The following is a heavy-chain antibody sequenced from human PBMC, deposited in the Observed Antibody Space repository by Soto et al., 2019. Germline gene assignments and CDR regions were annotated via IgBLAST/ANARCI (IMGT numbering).Heavy chain of an antibody. D-gene: IGHD3-10*01. CDR3: AGERGSITVRGPFDP. Sequence: QVQLQESGPGLVKLSGTLSLTCTVTTGSITTNNWWSWVRQSPGKGLGWIGEIYHGGSTNYHPSLLSRVSISVDNSRNQFSLTLPAVTAADTAVYYCAGERGSITVRGPFDPWGQATLVTVSS. J-gene: IGHJ1*01. CDR1: TGSITTNNW. CDR2: IYHGGST. V-gene: IGHV4-4*02.